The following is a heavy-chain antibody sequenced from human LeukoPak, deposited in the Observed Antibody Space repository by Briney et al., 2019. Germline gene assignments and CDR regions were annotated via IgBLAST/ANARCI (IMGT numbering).Heavy chain of an antibody. D-gene: IGHD2-2*01. CDR1: GFRFTSYN. Sequence: GGSLRLSCAASGFRFTSYNMNWVRQAPGKGLEWVSHISSSSGSMYYADSVKGRFTISRDNAKNSLYLQMNSLRAEDTAVYYCARDQPANCASISCYALFDYWGQGALVTVSS. CDR2: ISSSSGSM. CDR3: ARDQPANCASISCYALFDY. J-gene: IGHJ4*02. V-gene: IGHV3-48*01.